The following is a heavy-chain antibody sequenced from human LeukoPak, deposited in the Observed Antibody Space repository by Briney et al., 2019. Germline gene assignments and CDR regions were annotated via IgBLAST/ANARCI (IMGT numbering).Heavy chain of an antibody. CDR1: GYSFTSYW. D-gene: IGHD5-18*01. CDR2: IYPGDSDT. CDR3: ARNGYSYGGYYYYYMDV. V-gene: IGHV5-51*01. J-gene: IGHJ6*03. Sequence: GESLKISCKGSGYSFTSYWIGWVRQMPGKGLEWMGIIYPGDSDTRYSPSFKGQVTISAEKSMKTAYLQWSSLKASDTAMYYCARNGYSYGGYYYYYMDVWGKGTTVTVSS.